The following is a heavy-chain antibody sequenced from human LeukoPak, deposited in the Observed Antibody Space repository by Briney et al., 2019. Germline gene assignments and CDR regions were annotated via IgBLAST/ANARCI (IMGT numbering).Heavy chain of an antibody. D-gene: IGHD1-7*01. CDR1: GGTFSSYA. J-gene: IGHJ5*02. V-gene: IGHV1-69*13. CDR2: IIPIFGTA. CDR3: ARAAFQLELRIGDWFDP. Sequence: ASVKVSCKASGGTFSSYAISWVRQAPGQGLEWMGGIIPIFGTANYAQKFQGRVTITADESTSTAYMELSSLRSEDTAVYYCARAAFQLELRIGDWFDPWGQGTLVTVSS.